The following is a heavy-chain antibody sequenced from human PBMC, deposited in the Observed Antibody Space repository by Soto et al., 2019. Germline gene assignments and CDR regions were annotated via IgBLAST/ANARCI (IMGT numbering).Heavy chain of an antibody. V-gene: IGHV1-2*02. CDR3: AKSGSVFRPYLGYFDY. J-gene: IGHJ4*02. D-gene: IGHD1-26*01. CDR2: INPNSGGT. CDR1: GFTFPGHY. Sequence: GASVKVSCKASGFTFPGHYIHWVRQAPGQGLEWMGWINPNSGGTSYAQKFQGRVTMTRDTSITTAYMELSRLSSDDTAVYYCAKSGSVFRPYLGYFDYWGQGTLVTVSS.